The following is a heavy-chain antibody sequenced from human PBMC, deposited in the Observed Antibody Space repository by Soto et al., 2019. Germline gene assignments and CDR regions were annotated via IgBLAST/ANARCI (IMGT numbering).Heavy chain of an antibody. CDR2: IIPIFGTA. V-gene: IGHV1-69*12. Sequence: QVQLVQSGAEVKKPGSSVKVSCKASGGTFSSYAISWVRQAPGQGLEWMGGIIPIFGTANYAQKFQGRVTITADESTSTAYMELGSLRSEDTAVYYCARSYCSGGSCYGDYYYYGMDVWGQGTTVTVSS. J-gene: IGHJ6*02. D-gene: IGHD2-15*01. CDR1: GGTFSSYA. CDR3: ARSYCSGGSCYGDYYYYGMDV.